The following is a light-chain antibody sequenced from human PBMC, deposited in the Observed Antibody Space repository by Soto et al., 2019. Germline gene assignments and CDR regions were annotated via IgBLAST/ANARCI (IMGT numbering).Light chain of an antibody. Sequence: QSVLTQPPSVSGAPGQRVTISCTGSSSNIGAGYDVYWYHQLPGTAPKLLIYGNSNRPSGVPDRFSGSKSGTSASLAITGLQAEDEADYYCPSYDSSLSGYVFGTGTKLTVL. CDR3: PSYDSSLSGYV. J-gene: IGLJ1*01. CDR1: SSNIGAGYD. CDR2: GNS. V-gene: IGLV1-40*01.